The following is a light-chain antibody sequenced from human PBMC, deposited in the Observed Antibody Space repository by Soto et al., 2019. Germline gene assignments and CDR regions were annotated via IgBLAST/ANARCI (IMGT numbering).Light chain of an antibody. CDR3: KPYYSSLAIT. Sequence: DIVMTKTPDSLAVSLGEMPAINCKSIQSLLYSSNNNNFLAWYQQKPGQPPKLPFYWASTRPSGVPDRFSGSGCRTDFTPTITRVQAEDVAVYYCKPYYSSLAITFGQGTRLEIK. CDR1: QSLLYSSNNNNF. CDR2: WAS. V-gene: IGKV4-1*01. J-gene: IGKJ5*01.